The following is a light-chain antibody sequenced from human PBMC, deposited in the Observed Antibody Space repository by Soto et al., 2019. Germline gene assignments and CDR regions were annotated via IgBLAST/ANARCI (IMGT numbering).Light chain of an antibody. CDR3: QQYISGST. J-gene: IGKJ3*01. Sequence: DIQMTQSPSPLSASVGDTVTITCRASQSISSRLAWYQQKPGKAPNLLIYDASSLEGGVPSRFSGSGSEKALNIPTSTLPPDDFATYYCQQYISGSTLGTGTKVDIK. CDR2: DAS. CDR1: QSISSR. V-gene: IGKV1-5*01.